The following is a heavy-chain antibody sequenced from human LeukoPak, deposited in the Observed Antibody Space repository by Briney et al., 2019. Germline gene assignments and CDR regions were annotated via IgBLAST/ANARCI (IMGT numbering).Heavy chain of an antibody. D-gene: IGHD6-19*01. CDR2: ISASGGST. CDR1: GFTFSSYA. J-gene: IGHJ4*02. CDR3: AKEGSSGLYSFFDY. Sequence: PGGSLRLSCAASGFTFSSYAMSWVRQAPGKGLEWVSAISASGGSTYYADSVKGRFTISRDKSKNTLYLQMTSLRAEDTAVYYCAKEGSSGLYSFFDYWGPGTLVTVSS. V-gene: IGHV3-23*01.